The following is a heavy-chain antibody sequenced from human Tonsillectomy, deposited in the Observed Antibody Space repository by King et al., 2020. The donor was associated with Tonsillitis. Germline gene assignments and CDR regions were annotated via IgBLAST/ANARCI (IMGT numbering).Heavy chain of an antibody. V-gene: IGHV4-34*01. J-gene: IGHJ5*02. CDR1: GGSFSGYY. CDR2: INHSGTT. D-gene: IGHD3-10*01. CDR3: ARDTMVLGVIILNWFDP. Sequence: QVQLQQWGAGLLKPSETLSLTCAVYGGSFSGYYWSWLRQPPGKGLEWIGEINHSGTTNYNPSLKSRVTISVDTSKNQFSLKLSSVTAADTAVYYCARDTMVLGVIILNWFDPWGQGTLVTVSS.